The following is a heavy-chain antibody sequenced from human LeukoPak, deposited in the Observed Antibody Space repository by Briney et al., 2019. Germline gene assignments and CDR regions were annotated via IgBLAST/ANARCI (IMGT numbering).Heavy chain of an antibody. CDR1: GFTFSSYW. V-gene: IGHV3-74*01. CDR2: ISSDGSST. J-gene: IGHJ3*02. CDR3: AKDIGRRIFGVAYDAFDI. Sequence: GGSLRLSCAASGFTFSSYWMHWVRQAPGKGLVWVSRISSDGSSTSYADFVKGRFTISRDNSKNTLCVQMNSLRVEDTAIYYCAKDIGRRIFGVAYDAFDIWGQGTMLTVSS. D-gene: IGHD3-3*01.